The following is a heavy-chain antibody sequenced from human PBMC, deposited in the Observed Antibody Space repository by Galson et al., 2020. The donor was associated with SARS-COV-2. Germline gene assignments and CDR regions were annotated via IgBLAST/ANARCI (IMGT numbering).Heavy chain of an antibody. D-gene: IGHD3-9*01. Sequence: SEPLSLTCAVYGGSFSGYSWSWIRQPPGKGLEWIGEINHSGSTNYNPSLKSRVTISVDTSKNQFSLKLSSVTAADTAVYYCARAILDWLHWFDPWGQGTLVTVSS. CDR3: ARAILDWLHWFDP. V-gene: IGHV4-34*01. CDR1: GGSFSGYS. CDR2: INHSGST. J-gene: IGHJ5*02.